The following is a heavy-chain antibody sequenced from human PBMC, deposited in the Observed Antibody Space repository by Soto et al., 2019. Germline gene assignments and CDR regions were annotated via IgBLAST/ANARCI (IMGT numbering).Heavy chain of an antibody. Sequence: GGSLRLSCAASGFTFSSYGMHWVRQAPGKGLEWVAVISYDGSNKYYADSVKGRFTISRDNSKNTLYLQMNSLRAEDTAVYYCAKALTYYDFWSGFDYWGQGT. J-gene: IGHJ4*02. CDR2: ISYDGSNK. V-gene: IGHV3-30*18. CDR3: AKALTYYDFWSGFDY. D-gene: IGHD3-3*01. CDR1: GFTFSSYG.